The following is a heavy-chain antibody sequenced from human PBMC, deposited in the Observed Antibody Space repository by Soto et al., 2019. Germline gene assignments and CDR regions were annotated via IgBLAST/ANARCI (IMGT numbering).Heavy chain of an antibody. V-gene: IGHV3-11*01. CDR1: GFTFSDHY. Sequence: SLRLSCVASGFTFSDHYMSWIRQAPGKGLDWVSDTSNSGTTIYYAASVKGRFTISRDNSKNTLYLQMNSLRAEDTAVDYCAKDPTSYYYDSSGYFDPWGQGTLVTVSS. D-gene: IGHD3-22*01. CDR2: TSNSGTTI. J-gene: IGHJ5*02. CDR3: AKDPTSYYYDSSGYFDP.